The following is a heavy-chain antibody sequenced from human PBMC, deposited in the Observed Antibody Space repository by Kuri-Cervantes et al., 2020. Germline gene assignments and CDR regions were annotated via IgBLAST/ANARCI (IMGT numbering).Heavy chain of an antibody. J-gene: IGHJ4*02. CDR2: INHSGST. D-gene: IGHD5-18*01. CDR3: ARSGGIQLWGSGLDY. V-gene: IGHV4-34*01. Sequence: SETLSLTCAVYGGSFSGYYWSWIRQPPGKGLEWIGEINHSGSTNYNPSLKSRVTISVDTSKNQFSLKLSSVTAADTAVYYCARSGGIQLWGSGLDYWGQGTLVTVSS. CDR1: GGSFSGYY.